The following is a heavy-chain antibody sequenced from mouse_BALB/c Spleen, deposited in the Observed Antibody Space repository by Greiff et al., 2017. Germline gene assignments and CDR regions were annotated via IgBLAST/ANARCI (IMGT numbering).Heavy chain of an antibody. CDR1: GYTFTSYW. Sequence: EVKLVESGTVLARPGASVKMSCKASGYTFTSYWMHWVKQRPGQGLEWIGAIYPGNSDTSYNQKFKGKAKLTAVTSTSTAYMELSSLTNEDSAVYYCTRGGNYGAWFAYWGQGTLVTVSA. CDR2: IYPGNSDT. D-gene: IGHD2-1*01. J-gene: IGHJ3*01. V-gene: IGHV1-5*01. CDR3: TRGGNYGAWFAY.